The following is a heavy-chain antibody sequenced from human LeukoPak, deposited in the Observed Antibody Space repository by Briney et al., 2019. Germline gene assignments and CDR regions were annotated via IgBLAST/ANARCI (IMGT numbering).Heavy chain of an antibody. D-gene: IGHD3-22*01. V-gene: IGHV4-34*01. J-gene: IGHJ4*02. Sequence: SQTLSLTCAVYGGSFSGYYWSWIRQPPGKGLEWIGEINHSGSTNYNPSLKSRVTISVDTSKKQFSLKLSSVTAADTAVYYCARHYYDSSGYYPLYFDYWGQGTLVTVSS. CDR1: GGSFSGYY. CDR2: INHSGST. CDR3: ARHYYDSSGYYPLYFDY.